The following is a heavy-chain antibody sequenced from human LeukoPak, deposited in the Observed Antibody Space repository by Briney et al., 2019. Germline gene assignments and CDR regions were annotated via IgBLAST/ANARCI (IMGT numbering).Heavy chain of an antibody. D-gene: IGHD3-3*01. CDR1: GFSFKSYW. CDR2: IKKDGSER. CDR3: TWSGEAD. V-gene: IGHV3-7*01. Sequence: GGSLRLSCAASGFSFKSYWMSWVRRAPGKGLEWVADIKKDGSERYYVDSVKGRFTISRDNAQNSLSLEMNSLRAEDTAVYYRTWSGEADWGQGTLVTVSS. J-gene: IGHJ4*02.